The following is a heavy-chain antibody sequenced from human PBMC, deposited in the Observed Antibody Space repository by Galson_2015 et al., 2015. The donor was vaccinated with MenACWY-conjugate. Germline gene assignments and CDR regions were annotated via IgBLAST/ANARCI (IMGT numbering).Heavy chain of an antibody. V-gene: IGHV3-7*03. D-gene: IGHD4-17*01. J-gene: IGHJ3*01. CDR3: ARDHPSTYGIAWDLFEL. CDR1: GFPLSGYW. Sequence: SLRLSCAASGFPLSGYWVAWVRQAPGKGLEWVANIKQDGSEKYYVDSVKGRFTISGDNAKNSLYLEMNSLRAEDTAAYYCARDHPSTYGIAWDLFELWGQGTMVTVSS. CDR2: IKQDGSEK.